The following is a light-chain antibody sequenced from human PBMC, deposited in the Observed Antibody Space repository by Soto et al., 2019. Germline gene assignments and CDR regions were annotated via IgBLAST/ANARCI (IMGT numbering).Light chain of an antibody. Sequence: SYELTQPPSVSVAPGQTATISCGENNIDSRTVHWYQQKPGQAPLLVVYDDSDRPSGIPERFSGSNSGNTATLTISRVEAGDEADYYCQVWDSSSDHVVFGGGTKLTVL. CDR3: QVWDSSSDHVV. CDR2: DDS. CDR1: NIDSRT. J-gene: IGLJ2*01. V-gene: IGLV3-21*02.